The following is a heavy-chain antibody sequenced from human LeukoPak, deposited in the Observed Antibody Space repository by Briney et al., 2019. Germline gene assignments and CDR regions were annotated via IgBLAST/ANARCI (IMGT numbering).Heavy chain of an antibody. CDR2: IYYSGST. J-gene: IGHJ4*02. Sequence: SETLSLTCTVSGGSISSYYWSWIRQPPGKGLEWIGYIYYSGSTNYNPSLKSRVTISVDTSKNQFSLKLSSVTAADTAVYYCARLGGYCTNGVCSNDWGQGTLVTVSS. D-gene: IGHD2-8*01. CDR1: GGSISSYY. V-gene: IGHV4-59*08. CDR3: ARLGGYCTNGVCSND.